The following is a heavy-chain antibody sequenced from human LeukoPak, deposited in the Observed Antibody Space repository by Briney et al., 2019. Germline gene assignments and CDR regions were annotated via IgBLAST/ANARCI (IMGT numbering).Heavy chain of an antibody. CDR3: AKDMSYSSSCCWFDP. D-gene: IGHD6-13*01. J-gene: IGHJ5*02. Sequence: PGRSLRLSCAASGFTFDDYAMHWVRQAPVKGLEWVSGISWNSGSIGYADSVKGRFTISRDNAKNSLYLQMNSLRAEDTALYYCAKDMSYSSSCCWFDPWGQGTLVTVSS. V-gene: IGHV3-9*01. CDR1: GFTFDDYA. CDR2: ISWNSGSI.